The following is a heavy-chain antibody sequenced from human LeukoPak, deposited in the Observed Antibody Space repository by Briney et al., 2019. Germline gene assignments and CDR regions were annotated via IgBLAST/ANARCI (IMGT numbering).Heavy chain of an antibody. V-gene: IGHV3-23*01. CDR2: INGSGGST. D-gene: IGHD3-10*01. Sequence: GGSLRLSCAASGFTFSSYAMSWVRQAPGKGLEWVSDINGSGGSTYYADSVKGRFTISRDNSKNTLSLQMNSLRAEDTALYYCARARSDFRGVIITLDYWGQGTLVTVSS. CDR1: GFTFSSYA. J-gene: IGHJ4*02. CDR3: ARARSDFRGVIITLDY.